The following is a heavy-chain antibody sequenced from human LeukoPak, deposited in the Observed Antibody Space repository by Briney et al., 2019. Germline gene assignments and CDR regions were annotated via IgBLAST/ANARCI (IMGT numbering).Heavy chain of an antibody. CDR3: ARGVGETLSGWTLDY. CDR1: GFDFSSYA. CDR2: IIYDGSNK. V-gene: IGHV3-30*04. D-gene: IGHD6-19*01. Sequence: GGSLRLSCAASGFDFSSYAMHWVRQAPGKGLEWMAVIIYDGSNKNYADSMKGRFTISRDNSRNTLYMKMNSLRVEDTAVYYCARGVGETLSGWTLDYWGHGTLVAVSS. J-gene: IGHJ4*03.